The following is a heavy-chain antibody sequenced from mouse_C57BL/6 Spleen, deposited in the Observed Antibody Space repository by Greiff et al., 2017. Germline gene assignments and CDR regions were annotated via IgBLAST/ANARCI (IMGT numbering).Heavy chain of an antibody. CDR1: GYTFTDYN. CDR3: ARDLSVVATDYAMDY. Sequence: VQLQQSGPELVKPGASVKIPCKASGYTFTDYNMDWVKQSHGKSLEWIGDINPNNGGTIYNQKFKGKATLTVNKSSSTAYMELRSLTSEYTAVYDCARDLSVVATDYAMDYWGQGTSVTVSS. D-gene: IGHD1-1*01. J-gene: IGHJ4*01. CDR2: INPNNGGT. V-gene: IGHV1-18*01.